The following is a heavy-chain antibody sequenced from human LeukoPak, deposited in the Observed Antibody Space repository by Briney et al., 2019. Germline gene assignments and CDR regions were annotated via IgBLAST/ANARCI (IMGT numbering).Heavy chain of an antibody. CDR1: GGSFSGYH. CDR2: IDPYGGS. V-gene: IGHV4-34*01. CDR3: ARDSVTGGDY. J-gene: IGHJ4*02. D-gene: IGHD3-10*01. Sequence: PSETLSLTCGVYGGSFSGYHWSWIRQTPGEGLEWIGEIDPYGGSNYNPSLKSRVTISVDTSKNQFSLKLSSVTAADTAVYYCARDSVTGGDYWGQGTLVTVSS.